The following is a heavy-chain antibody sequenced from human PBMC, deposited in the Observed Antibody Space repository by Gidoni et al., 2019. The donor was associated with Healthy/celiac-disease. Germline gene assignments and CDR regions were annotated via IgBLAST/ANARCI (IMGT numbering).Heavy chain of an antibody. D-gene: IGHD5-18*01. CDR2: IKHSGST. J-gene: IGHJ3*02. Sequence: QVQLQQWGAGLLKPSETLSLTCAVYGGSFSGYYWSWIRQPPGKGLEWIGEIKHSGSTNYNPSLKSRVTISVDTSKNQFSLKLSSVTAADTAVYYFASRSYGYAFDIWGQGTMVTVSS. CDR3: ASRSYGYAFDI. V-gene: IGHV4-34*01. CDR1: GGSFSGYY.